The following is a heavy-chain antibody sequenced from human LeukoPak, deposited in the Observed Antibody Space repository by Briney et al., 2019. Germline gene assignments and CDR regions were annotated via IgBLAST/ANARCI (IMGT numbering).Heavy chain of an antibody. Sequence: PSETLSLTCAVYGGSFSGYYWSWIRQPPGKGLEWIGEINHSGSTNYNPSLKSRVTISVDTSKNQFSLKLSFVTAADTAVYYCARGRPDAFDIWGQGTMVTVSS. CDR2: INHSGST. CDR3: ARGRPDAFDI. V-gene: IGHV4-34*01. J-gene: IGHJ3*02. CDR1: GGSFSGYY.